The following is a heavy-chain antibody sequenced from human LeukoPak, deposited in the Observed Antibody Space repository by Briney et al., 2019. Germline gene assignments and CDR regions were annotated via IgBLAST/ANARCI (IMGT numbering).Heavy chain of an antibody. CDR3: ARDSSSSWYYYYYMDV. V-gene: IGHV3-21*01. CDR2: ISSSSSYI. D-gene: IGHD6-13*01. Sequence: GGSLRLSCAASGLTFSSYSMNWVRQAPGKGLEWVSSISSSSSYIYYADSVKGRFTISRDNAKNSLYLQMNSLRAEDTAVYYCARDSSSSWYYYYYMDVWGKGTTVTVSS. J-gene: IGHJ6*03. CDR1: GLTFSSYS.